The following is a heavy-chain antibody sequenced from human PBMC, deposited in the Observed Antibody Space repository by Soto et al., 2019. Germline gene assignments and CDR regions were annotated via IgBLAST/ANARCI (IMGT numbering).Heavy chain of an antibody. V-gene: IGHV6-1*01. D-gene: IGHD6-19*01. CDR1: GDSVSSNSAA. Sequence: SQTLSLTCAISGDSVSSNSAAWNWNRQSPSRGLEWLGRTYYRSKWYNDYAVSVKSRITINPDTSKNQFSLQLNSVTPEDTAVYYCARDLIAVAGHLDYWGQGTQVTVSS. CDR2: TYYRSKWYN. J-gene: IGHJ4*02. CDR3: ARDLIAVAGHLDY.